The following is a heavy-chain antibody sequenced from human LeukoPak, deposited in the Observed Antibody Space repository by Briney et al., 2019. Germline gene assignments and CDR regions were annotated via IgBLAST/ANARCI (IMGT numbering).Heavy chain of an antibody. CDR3: TTVYDSSGSRFDP. J-gene: IGHJ5*02. Sequence: GGSLRLSCAASGFTFSNAWMSWVRQAPGKGVNWVARIKSETDGGTTDYAAPVKGRFTISRDDSKNTLYLQMNSLKTEDTAVYFCTTVYDSSGSRFDPWGQGTLVTVST. D-gene: IGHD3-22*01. CDR1: GFTFSNAW. CDR2: IKSETDGGTT. V-gene: IGHV3-15*01.